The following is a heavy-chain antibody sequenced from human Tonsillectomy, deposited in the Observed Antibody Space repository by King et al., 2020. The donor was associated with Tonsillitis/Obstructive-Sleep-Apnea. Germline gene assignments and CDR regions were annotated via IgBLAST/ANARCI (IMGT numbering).Heavy chain of an antibody. D-gene: IGHD3-22*01. CDR1: GFTFSYYA. Sequence: VQLVESGGGLVQPGGSQRLSCSASGFTFSYYAMQWVRQAPGKGLEFVSAISSNGGSTYYADSVKGRFTISRDNSKNTLYLQISGLRAEDTAVYYCVKDLGYYDSSGASDYWGQGTLVTVSS. J-gene: IGHJ4*02. CDR2: ISSNGGST. V-gene: IGHV3-64D*06. CDR3: VKDLGYYDSSGASDY.